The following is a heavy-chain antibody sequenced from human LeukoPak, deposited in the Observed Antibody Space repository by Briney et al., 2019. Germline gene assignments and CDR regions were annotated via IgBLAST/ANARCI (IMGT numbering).Heavy chain of an antibody. V-gene: IGHV4-61*02. CDR3: ARGRYYYDSSGSTNWFDP. CDR2: IYTSGST. Sequence: SETLSLTCTVSGGSISSGSYYWSWIRQPAGKGLEWIGRIYTSGSTNYNPSLKSRVTMSVDTSKNQFSLKLSSVTAADTAVYYCARGRYYYDSSGSTNWFDPWGQGTLVTVSS. CDR1: GGSISSGSYY. J-gene: IGHJ5*02. D-gene: IGHD3-22*01.